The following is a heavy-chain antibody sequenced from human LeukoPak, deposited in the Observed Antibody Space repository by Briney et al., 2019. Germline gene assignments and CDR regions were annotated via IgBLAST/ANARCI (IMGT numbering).Heavy chain of an antibody. CDR2: INPNSGGT. CDR1: GGTFTGYY. V-gene: IGHV1-2*02. CDR3: ARSLFPIMITFGGVSGGNY. Sequence: ASVKVSCKASGGTFTGYYMHWVRQAPGQGLEWMGWINPNSGGTNYAQKFQGRVTMTRDTSISTAYMELSRLRSDDTAVYYCARSLFPIMITFGGVSGGNYWGQGTLVTVSS. D-gene: IGHD3-16*01. J-gene: IGHJ4*02.